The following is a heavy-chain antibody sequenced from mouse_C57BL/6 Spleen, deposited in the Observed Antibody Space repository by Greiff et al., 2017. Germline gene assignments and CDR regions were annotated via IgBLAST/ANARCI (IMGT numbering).Heavy chain of an antibody. CDR2: INPNNGGT. CDR1: GYTFTDYN. D-gene: IGHD1-1*01. J-gene: IGHJ1*03. V-gene: IGHV1-18*01. CDR3: ARSDYDGSSDRYFDV. Sequence: EVQLQQSGPELVKPGDSVKIPCKASGYTFTDYNMDWVKQSHGKSLEWIGDINPNNGGTIYNQKFKGKATLTVDKASSTAYMELRSLTSEDTAVYYCARSDYDGSSDRYFDVWGTGTTVTVSS.